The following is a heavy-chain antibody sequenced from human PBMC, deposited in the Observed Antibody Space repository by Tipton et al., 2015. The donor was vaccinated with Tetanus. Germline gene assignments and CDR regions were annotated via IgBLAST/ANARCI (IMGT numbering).Heavy chain of an antibody. CDR1: GFPFGDYA. CDR3: ARGADCSGGSCFSGDFDT. J-gene: IGHJ4*02. Sequence: SLRLSCAASGFPFGDYAINWVRRSPGKGLEWLAVSWYDGTDKYYADSVKGRFTISRDNSKNTLYLQMNSLRAEDTALYYCARGADCSGGSCFSGDFDTWGQGTQVTVSS. CDR2: SWYDGTDK. D-gene: IGHD2-15*01. V-gene: IGHV3-33*01.